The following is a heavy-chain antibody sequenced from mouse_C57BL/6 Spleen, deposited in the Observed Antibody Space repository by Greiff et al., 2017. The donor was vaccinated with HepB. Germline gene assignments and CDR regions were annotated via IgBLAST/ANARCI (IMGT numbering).Heavy chain of an antibody. D-gene: IGHD2-3*01. Sequence: VQLQQSGGDLVKPGGSLKLSCAASGFTFSSYGMSWVRQTPDKRLEWVATISSGGSYTYYPDSVKGRFTISRDNAKNTLYLQMSSLKSEDTAMYYCARQVDGYSSYYFDYWGQGTTLTVSS. CDR3: ARQVDGYSSYYFDY. J-gene: IGHJ2*01. CDR2: ISSGGSYT. V-gene: IGHV5-6*01. CDR1: GFTFSSYG.